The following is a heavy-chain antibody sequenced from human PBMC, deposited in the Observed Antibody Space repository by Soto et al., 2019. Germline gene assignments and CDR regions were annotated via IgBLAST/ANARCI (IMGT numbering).Heavy chain of an antibody. CDR3: ARDGYDFWSGVESDYYYMDV. D-gene: IGHD3-3*01. Sequence: QVQLQESGPGLVKPSQTLSLTCTVYGGSISSGGYYWSWIRQHPGKGLEWIGYIYYSGSTYYNPSLKSRVTISVDTSKNQFSLKLSSVTAADTAVYYCARDGYDFWSGVESDYYYMDVWGKGTTVTVSS. J-gene: IGHJ6*03. CDR2: IYYSGST. CDR1: GGSISSGGYY. V-gene: IGHV4-31*03.